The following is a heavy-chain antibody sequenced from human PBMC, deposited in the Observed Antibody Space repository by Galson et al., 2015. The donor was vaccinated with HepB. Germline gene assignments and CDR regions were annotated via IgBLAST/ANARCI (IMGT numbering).Heavy chain of an antibody. CDR2: ISFDGRNK. CDR3: IKKAAANNYFDY. Sequence: SLRLSCAASGFTFSTYTMHWVRQAPGKGLEWVAVISFDGRNKYYADSVEGRFTISRDNSKNTLYLQMNSLRTEDTAVYYCIKKAAANNYFDYWDQGTLVTVSS. D-gene: IGHD6-13*01. J-gene: IGHJ4*02. V-gene: IGHV3-30*03. CDR1: GFTFSTYT.